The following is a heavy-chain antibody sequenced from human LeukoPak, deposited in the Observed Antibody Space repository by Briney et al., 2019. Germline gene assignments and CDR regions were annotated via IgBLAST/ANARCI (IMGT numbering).Heavy chain of an antibody. CDR1: GFTFSSYA. CDR3: ARDSRLLWFGELSYPNDYYYGMDV. Sequence: PGGSLRLSCAASGFTFSSYAMHWVRQAPGKGLEYVSAISSNGGSTYYANSVKGRFTISRDNSKNTLYLQMGSLRAEDMAVYYCARDSRLLWFGELSYPNDYYYGMDVWGQGTTVTVSS. D-gene: IGHD3-10*01. J-gene: IGHJ6*02. CDR2: ISSNGGST. V-gene: IGHV3-64*01.